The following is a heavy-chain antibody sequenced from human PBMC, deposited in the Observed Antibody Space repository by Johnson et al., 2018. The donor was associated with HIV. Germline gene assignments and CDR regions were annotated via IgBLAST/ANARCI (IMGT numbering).Heavy chain of an antibody. CDR1: GFSISYDY. CDR2: IYSGGNT. J-gene: IGHJ3*01. V-gene: IGHV3-53*01. D-gene: IGHD3-22*01. CDR3: ARAYSDISGYYPHAFHV. Sequence: VQLVESGGGSIQPGGSLRLSCAASGFSISYDYMSWVRQAPVKGLEWVSSIYSGGNTYHADSVMGRFTISRDKSENTVYLQMNRLRAEDTAVYFCARAYSDISGYYPHAFHVWGQGTVVIVSS.